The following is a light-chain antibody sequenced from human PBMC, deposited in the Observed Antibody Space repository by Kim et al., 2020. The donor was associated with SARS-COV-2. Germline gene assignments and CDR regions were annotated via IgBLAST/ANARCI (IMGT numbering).Light chain of an antibody. V-gene: IGLV2-11*01. Sequence: QSALTQPRSVSGSPGQSVTLSCTGTNNDIGRYNYVSWYQLHPGKAPKLIIYDVTRRPSGVPDRFSGSKSANTASLTISGLQTEDEADYYCCSYAGSDSFVVFGGGTQLNV. J-gene: IGLJ2*01. CDR2: DVT. CDR3: CSYAGSDSFVV. CDR1: NNDIGRYNY.